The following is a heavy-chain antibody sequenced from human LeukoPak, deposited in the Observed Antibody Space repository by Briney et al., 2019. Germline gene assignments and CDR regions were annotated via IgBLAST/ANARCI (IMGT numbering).Heavy chain of an antibody. Sequence: PSETLSLTCIVSGGFISSSYYYWNWIRQPPGKGLEWIGSIYYSGSTYYNPSLKSRVTISVDTAKDQFSLKLSSVTAADTAVYYCATTGLSYDILTGYSGHGMDVWGQGTTVTVSS. CDR3: ATTGLSYDILTGYSGHGMDV. V-gene: IGHV4-39*07. D-gene: IGHD3-9*01. CDR1: GGFISSSYYY. J-gene: IGHJ6*02. CDR2: IYYSGST.